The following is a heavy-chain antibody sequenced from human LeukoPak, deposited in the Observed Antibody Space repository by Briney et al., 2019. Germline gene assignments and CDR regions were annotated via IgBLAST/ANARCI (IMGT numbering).Heavy chain of an antibody. CDR1: GFTFSSYA. J-gene: IGHJ4*02. V-gene: IGHV3-23*01. CDR2: ISGSGGST. D-gene: IGHD5-24*01. CDR3: AKVIGDGSYFDY. Sequence: GGSLRLSCAASGFTFSSYAMSWVRQAPGKGLGWVSAISGSGGSTYYADSVKGRFTISRDNSKNTLYLQMNSLRAEDTAVYYCAKVIGDGSYFDYWGQGTLVTVSS.